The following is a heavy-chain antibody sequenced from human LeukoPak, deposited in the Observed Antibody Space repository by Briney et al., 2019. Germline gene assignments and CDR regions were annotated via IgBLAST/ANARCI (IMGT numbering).Heavy chain of an antibody. CDR1: GYTFTSYG. J-gene: IGHJ6*02. Sequence: ASVKVSCKASGYTFTSYGINWVRQATGQGLEWMGWMNPNSGNTGYAQKFQGRVTMTRNTSISTAYMELSSLRSEDTAVYYCAAGSYCYDRSKHSDAYYYYGMDVWGQGTTVTVSS. D-gene: IGHD3-22*01. CDR3: AAGSYCYDRSKHSDAYYYYGMDV. V-gene: IGHV1-8*01. CDR2: MNPNSGNT.